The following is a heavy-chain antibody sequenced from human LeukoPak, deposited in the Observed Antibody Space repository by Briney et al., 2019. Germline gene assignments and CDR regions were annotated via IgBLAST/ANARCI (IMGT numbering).Heavy chain of an antibody. CDR1: GGSISSSSYY. V-gene: IGHV4-39*07. CDR3: ARGGGGIAVAGIDY. J-gene: IGHJ4*02. D-gene: IGHD6-19*01. Sequence: PSETLSLTCTVSGGSISSSSYYWGWIRQPPGKGLEWIGSIYYSGSTYYNPSLKSRVTISVDTSKNQFSLKLSSVTAADTAVYYCARGGGGIAVAGIDYWGQGTLVTVSS. CDR2: IYYSGST.